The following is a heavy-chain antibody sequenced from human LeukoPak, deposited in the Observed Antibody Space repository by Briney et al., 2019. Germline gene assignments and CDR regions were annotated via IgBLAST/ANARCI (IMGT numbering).Heavy chain of an antibody. D-gene: IGHD3-9*01. J-gene: IGHJ5*02. CDR1: GFTFSSYG. CDR2: IWYDGSNK. V-gene: IGHV3-33*01. CDR3: SRDHLRYFDLSLCPGGFDP. Sequence: GRSLRLSCAASGFTFSSYGMHWVRQAPGKGLEWVAVIWYDGSNKYYADSVKGRFTISRDNSKNTLYLQMNSLRAEDTAVYYCSRDHLRYFDLSLCPGGFDPWGQGTLVTVSS.